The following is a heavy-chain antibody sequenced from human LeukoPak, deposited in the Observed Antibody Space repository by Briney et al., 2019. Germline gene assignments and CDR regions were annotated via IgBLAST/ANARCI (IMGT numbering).Heavy chain of an antibody. CDR1: GGSISSGGYY. J-gene: IGHJ4*02. Sequence: SETLSLTCTVCGGSISSGGYYGSWIRQHPGKGVEWFGYIYYSGSTYYNPSLKSRVTISVDTSKNQFSLKLSSVTAADTAVYYCARDNFSSYGYYFDYWGQGTLVTVSS. V-gene: IGHV4-31*03. D-gene: IGHD5-18*01. CDR3: ARDNFSSYGYYFDY. CDR2: IYYSGST.